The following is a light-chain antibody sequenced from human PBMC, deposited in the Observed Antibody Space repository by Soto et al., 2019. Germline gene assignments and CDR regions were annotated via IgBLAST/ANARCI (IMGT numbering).Light chain of an antibody. CDR2: DAS. J-gene: IGKJ5*01. CDR1: QSVSSY. CDR3: QQRSEWPIT. V-gene: IGKV3-11*01. Sequence: EIMLSQSPATLSLCPGERATLSCRASQSVSSYLAWYQQKPGQAPRLLIYDASNRATGIPARFSGSGSGTDFTLTISSLEPEDFAVYYCQQRSEWPITFGQGTRLEI.